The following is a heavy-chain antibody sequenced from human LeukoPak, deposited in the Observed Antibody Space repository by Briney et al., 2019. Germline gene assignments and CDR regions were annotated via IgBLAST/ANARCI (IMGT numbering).Heavy chain of an antibody. CDR1: GGSISSTNW. CDR2: ISLSGLT. Sequence: SGTLCYTCGVSGGSISSTNWWSWVRQPPGQGLEWIGEISLSGLTNYNPSLKSRVTMSLDKSKNHLSLNLTSVTAADTAVYYCSRESGAFSPFGYWGQGTIVPVSS. CDR3: SRESGAFSPFGY. D-gene: IGHD1-26*01. J-gene: IGHJ4*02. V-gene: IGHV4-4*02.